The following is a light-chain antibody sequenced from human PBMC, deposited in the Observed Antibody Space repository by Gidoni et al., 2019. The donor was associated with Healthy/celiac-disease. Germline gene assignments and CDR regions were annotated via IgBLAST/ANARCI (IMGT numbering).Light chain of an antibody. CDR3: QAWDSSTAWV. CDR2: QDS. V-gene: IGLV3-1*01. J-gene: IGLJ2*01. Sequence: SYALTQQPSVSVSPGQTASITCSGVKLGDKYACWYQQKPGQSPVLVTYQDSKRPSGIPERFSGSNSGNTATLTISGTQAMDEADYYCQAWDSSTAWVFGGGTKLTVL. CDR1: KLGDKY.